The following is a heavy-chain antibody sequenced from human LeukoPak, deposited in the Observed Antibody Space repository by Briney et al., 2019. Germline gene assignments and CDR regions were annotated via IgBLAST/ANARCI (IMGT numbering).Heavy chain of an antibody. CDR1: GFTFTDRY. CDR2: ISSSSSYI. CDR3: ARWGITLTYRYYYYYYMDV. V-gene: IGHV3-11*06. Sequence: PGGSLRLSCAASGFTFTDRYMTWIRQAPGKGLEWVSSISSSSSYIYYADSVKGRFTISRDNAKNSLYLQMNSLRAEDTAVYYCARWGITLTYRYYYYYYMDVWGKGTTVTVSS. D-gene: IGHD3-16*01. J-gene: IGHJ6*03.